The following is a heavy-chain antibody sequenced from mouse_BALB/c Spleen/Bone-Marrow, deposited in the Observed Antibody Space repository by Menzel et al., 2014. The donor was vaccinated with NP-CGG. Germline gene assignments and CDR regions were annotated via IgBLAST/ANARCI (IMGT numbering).Heavy chain of an antibody. CDR1: GFNIKDTY. V-gene: IGHV14-3*02. Sequence: EVQLQQSGAELVKPRASVKLSCTASGFNIKDTYMHWVKQRPEQGLEWIGRIDPANGNTKYDPKFQGKATITADTSSNTAYLQLSSLTSEDTAVYYCASYYYGSSSFAYWGQGTLVTVSA. J-gene: IGHJ3*01. CDR3: ASYYYGSSSFAY. D-gene: IGHD1-1*01. CDR2: IDPANGNT.